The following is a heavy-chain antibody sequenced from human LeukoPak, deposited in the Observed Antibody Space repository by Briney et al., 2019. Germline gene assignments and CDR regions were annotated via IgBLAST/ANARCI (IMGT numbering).Heavy chain of an antibody. Sequence: PGGSLRLSCAASGFTFSSYAMSWVRQAPGKGLEWVSDNSGSGGSTYYADSVEGRFTISRDNSKKTLYLQMNSLRAEDTAVYYCAKDPYSGGTYYYILTGPWVDIWGQGTMVTVSS. CDR3: AKDPYSGGTYYYILTGPWVDI. D-gene: IGHD3-9*01. CDR2: NSGSGGST. V-gene: IGHV3-23*01. J-gene: IGHJ3*02. CDR1: GFTFSSYA.